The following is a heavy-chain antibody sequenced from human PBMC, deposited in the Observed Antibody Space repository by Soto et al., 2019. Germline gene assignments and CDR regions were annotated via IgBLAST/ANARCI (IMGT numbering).Heavy chain of an antibody. D-gene: IGHD2-15*01. Sequence: EVQLLESGGGLVQVGGSLRLSCAASGFTCTNYGMNLVRQAPGKGLEWVSSISGGGRSTYNGDSVRGRFTISRDTSKNTLYLQMNSLRADDTAVYYCAKQCRGGPFDYYMDVWCRVTTVTVSS. J-gene: IGHJ6*03. CDR2: ISGGGRST. CDR3: AKQCRGGPFDYYMDV. CDR1: GFTCTNYG. V-gene: IGHV3-23*01.